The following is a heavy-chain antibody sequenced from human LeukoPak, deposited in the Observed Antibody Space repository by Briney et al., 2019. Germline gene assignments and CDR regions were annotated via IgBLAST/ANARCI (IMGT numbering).Heavy chain of an antibody. D-gene: IGHD6-13*01. CDR1: GFTFSSYA. CDR2: LSGSGGST. J-gene: IGHJ5*02. Sequence: QPGGSLRLSCAASGFTFSSYAMSWVRQAPGKGLEWVSALSGSGGSTYYADSVKGRFTISRDNSKNTRYLQMNSTRTDDSAVYYCAKGTVAAAGTRNWFDPWGQGTPVTVSS. CDR3: AKGTVAAAGTRNWFDP. V-gene: IGHV3-23*01.